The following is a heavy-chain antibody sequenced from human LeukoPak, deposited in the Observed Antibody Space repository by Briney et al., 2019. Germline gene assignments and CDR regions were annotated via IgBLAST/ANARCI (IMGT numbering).Heavy chain of an antibody. CDR3: VKRPEYDAGNFVFQH. CDR2: ITSAGAT. D-gene: IGHD4-23*01. J-gene: IGHJ1*01. V-gene: IGHV3-23*05. Sequence: AGGSLRLSCVASGLSLSSNMMSWVRQAPGEGLEWISTITSAGATYYIDSVRGRFAISRDISKNTVFLLMYSLRAEDTAMYYCVKRPEYDAGNFVFQHWGQGTLVTVSS. CDR1: GLSLSSNM.